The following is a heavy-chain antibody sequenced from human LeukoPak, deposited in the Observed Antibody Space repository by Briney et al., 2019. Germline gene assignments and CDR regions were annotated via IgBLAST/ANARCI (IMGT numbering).Heavy chain of an antibody. CDR2: IHAIEGT. D-gene: IGHD7-27*01. CDR1: GASISTYY. CDR3: ASDEITGGFGAFDI. V-gene: IGHV4-4*07. Sequence: SETLSLTCVVSGASISTYYWSWIRQPAGEGLEWIGRIHAIEGTRYNPSLKSRVTISLDTSKSQISLNLTSMSAADTAMYYCASDEITGGFGAFDIWGQGTMVTVSS. J-gene: IGHJ3*02.